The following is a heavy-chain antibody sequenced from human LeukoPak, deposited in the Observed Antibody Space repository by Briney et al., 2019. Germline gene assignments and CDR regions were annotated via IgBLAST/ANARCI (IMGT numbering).Heavy chain of an antibody. V-gene: IGHV3-30*02. J-gene: IGHJ4*02. CDR1: GFTFSSYG. D-gene: IGHD3-22*01. CDR2: IRYDGSNK. Sequence: RGSLRLSCAASGFTFSSYGMHWVRQAAGKGLEWVAFIRYDGSNKYYADSVKGRFTISRDSSKNTLYLQMNTLRAEDTATYYCARDQAAAVLLLLPGRFDYWGQGTLVTVSS. CDR3: ARDQAAAVLLLLPGRFDY.